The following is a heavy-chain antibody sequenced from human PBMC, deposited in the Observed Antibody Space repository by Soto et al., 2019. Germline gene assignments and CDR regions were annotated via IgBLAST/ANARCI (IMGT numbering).Heavy chain of an antibody. Sequence: ASVKVSCKVSGYTLTELSMHWVRQAPGKGLEWMGGFDPEDGETIYAQKFQGRVTMTEDTSTDTAYMELSSLRSEDTAVYYCATTYSRVNPALYYYYGMDVWGQGTTVTVSS. CDR3: ATTYSRVNPALYYYYGMDV. J-gene: IGHJ6*02. CDR1: GYTLTELS. V-gene: IGHV1-24*01. CDR2: FDPEDGET. D-gene: IGHD5-18*01.